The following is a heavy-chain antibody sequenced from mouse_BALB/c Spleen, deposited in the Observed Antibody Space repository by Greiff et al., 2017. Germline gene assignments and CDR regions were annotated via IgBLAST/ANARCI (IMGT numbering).Heavy chain of an antibody. D-gene: IGHD4-1*01. CDR2: ISSGGSYT. V-gene: IGHV5-9-4*01. J-gene: IGHJ3*01. CDR3: ARDQNWAFAY. Sequence: EVKVVESGGGLVKPGGSLKLSCAASGFTFSSYAMSWVRQSPEKRLEWVAEISSGGSYTYYPDTVTGRFTISRDNAKNTLYLEMSSLRSEDTAMYYCARDQNWAFAYWGQGTLVTVSA. CDR1: GFTFSSYA.